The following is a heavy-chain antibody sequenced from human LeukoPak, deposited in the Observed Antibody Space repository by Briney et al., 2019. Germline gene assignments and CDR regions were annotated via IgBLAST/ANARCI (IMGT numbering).Heavy chain of an antibody. CDR3: ARDTAYYDSSGYYYGGRSFDF. D-gene: IGHD3-22*01. Sequence: SETLSLTCSVSGVSISSSDYYWGWIRQPPGKGLEWIGSIYHSGSTYYYPSLESRVTISADTSKNQFSLKLSSVTAADTAVYYCARDTAYYDSSGYYYGGRSFDFWGQGTLLTVSS. J-gene: IGHJ4*02. CDR1: GVSISSSDYY. CDR2: IYHSGST. V-gene: IGHV4-39*07.